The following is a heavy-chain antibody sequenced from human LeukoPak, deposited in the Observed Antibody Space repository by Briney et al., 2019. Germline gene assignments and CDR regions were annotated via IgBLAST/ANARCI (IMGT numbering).Heavy chain of an antibody. D-gene: IGHD2-21*01. J-gene: IGHJ5*01. CDR1: GFSFVNYA. Sequence: GGSLRLSCVASGFSFVNYAMSWVRQAPGKGLQWVSQSGTGGATWYAGFARDRFTISRDNSKKTLYLQMSGLRVGDTAMYYCVKDPRDTYGTNWFVSWGQGTLLIVSS. V-gene: IGHV3-23*01. CDR3: VKDPRDTYGTNWFVS. CDR2: SGTGGAT.